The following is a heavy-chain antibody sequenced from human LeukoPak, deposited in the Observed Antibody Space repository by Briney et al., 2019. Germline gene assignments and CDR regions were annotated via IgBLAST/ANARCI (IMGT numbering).Heavy chain of an antibody. J-gene: IGHJ5*02. Sequence: GGSLRLSCAASGLTLTNTWMTWVRQAPGKGLEWVSYITSSGGITYYADSVKGRFTVSRDNAKNSLFPQMNSLRAEDTAIYYCAGERNCGGDCYQGSWFDPWGQGTLVTVSS. CDR3: AGERNCGGDCYQGSWFDP. CDR1: GLTLTNTW. CDR2: ITSSGGIT. V-gene: IGHV3-48*04. D-gene: IGHD2-21*02.